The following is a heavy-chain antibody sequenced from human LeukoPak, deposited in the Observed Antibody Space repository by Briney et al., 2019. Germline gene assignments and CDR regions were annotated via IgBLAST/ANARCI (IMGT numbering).Heavy chain of an antibody. D-gene: IGHD4-23*01. CDR2: ISSSSGTI. V-gene: IGHV3-48*04. CDR1: GFTFSSYP. J-gene: IGHJ4*02. Sequence: GGSLRLSCAASGFTFSSYPMNWVRQPPGKGLEWVAYISSSSGTIYYADSVKGRFTTSRNNAKNSLYLQMNSLRAEDTAVYYCARDRAGGYWGQGTLVTVSS. CDR3: ARDRAGGY.